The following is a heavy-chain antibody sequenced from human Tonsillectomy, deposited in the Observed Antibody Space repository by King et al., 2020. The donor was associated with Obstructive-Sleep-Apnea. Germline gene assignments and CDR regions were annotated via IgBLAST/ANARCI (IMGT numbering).Heavy chain of an antibody. CDR3: AKDSPAYYNDGSAPT. J-gene: IGHJ5*02. D-gene: IGHD3-22*01. Sequence: VQLVESGGGLVQPGGSLRLSCAASGFTFRSYAMSWVRQAPGKGLEWVSGISGSGYSTYYADSVKGRFTISRDNSKNTLYLQMNSLRADDTAVYYCAKDSPAYYNDGSAPTWGQGTLVTVSS. CDR1: GFTFRSYA. CDR2: ISGSGYST. V-gene: IGHV3-23*04.